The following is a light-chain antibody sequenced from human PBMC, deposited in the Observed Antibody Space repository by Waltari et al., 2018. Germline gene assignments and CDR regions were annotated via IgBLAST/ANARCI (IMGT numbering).Light chain of an antibody. J-gene: IGKJ4*01. CDR2: DVF. Sequence: DIQMTQSPSSLSASVGDRVTITCQASQDIINYLNWYQQKPGKAPKLLIYDVFNLETGVPSRFSGSGSGTDFTFTISSLQPEDIATYYCQQYDNLPTFGGGTKVEIK. CDR1: QDIINY. V-gene: IGKV1-33*01. CDR3: QQYDNLPT.